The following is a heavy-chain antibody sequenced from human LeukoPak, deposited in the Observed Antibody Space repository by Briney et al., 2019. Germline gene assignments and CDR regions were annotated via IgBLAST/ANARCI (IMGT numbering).Heavy chain of an antibody. J-gene: IGHJ4*02. CDR3: ARALKIGYSSGRYSWGTGSSNDY. D-gene: IGHD6-19*01. Sequence: ASVKVSCKSSGYTFTSYGISWVRQAPGQGLEWMGWIIAYNGNKNYAQKLQGRVTMTTDTSTSTGYMELRSLRSDDTAVYYCARALKIGYSSGRYSWGTGSSNDYWGQGTLVTVSS. CDR1: GYTFTSYG. V-gene: IGHV1-18*01. CDR2: IIAYNGNK.